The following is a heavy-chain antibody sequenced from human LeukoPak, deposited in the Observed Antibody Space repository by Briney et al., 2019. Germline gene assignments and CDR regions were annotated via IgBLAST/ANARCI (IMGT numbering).Heavy chain of an antibody. CDR3: VRGHYDGNSPRANWFDP. CDR2: VDSDGSDI. Sequence: GGSLRLSCAASGFTFSRYWMHWVRQVPGKGLVWVSRVDSDGSDIIYADSVKGRFTISRDNAKNTLYLQMNSLRAEDTAVYYCVRGHYDGNSPRANWFDPWGQGTLVTVSS. CDR1: GFTFSRYW. V-gene: IGHV3-74*01. D-gene: IGHD4-23*01. J-gene: IGHJ5*01.